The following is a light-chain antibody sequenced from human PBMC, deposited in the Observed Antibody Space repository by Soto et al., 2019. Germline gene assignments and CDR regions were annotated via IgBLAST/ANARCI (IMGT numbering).Light chain of an antibody. Sequence: ENVLTQSPGTLSLSPGERATLSCRASQSVSSSYLAWYQQKPGQAPRLLMYAASIRATGIPDRFSGSGSGTDFTLTISRLEPEDLAVCYCQQYGSSPWTFGQGTKVDIK. CDR2: AAS. V-gene: IGKV3-20*01. J-gene: IGKJ1*01. CDR1: QSVSSSY. CDR3: QQYGSSPWT.